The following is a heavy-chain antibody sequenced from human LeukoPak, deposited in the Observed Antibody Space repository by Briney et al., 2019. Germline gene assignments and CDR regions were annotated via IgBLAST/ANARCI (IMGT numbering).Heavy chain of an antibody. CDR1: GFTFSSYA. CDR2: ISATGGST. Sequence: GGSLRLSCAASGFTFSSYAMNRVRQAPGKGLEWVSAISATGGSTYYADSVKGRFTISRDSSKNTLYLQMNSLRAEDTAVYYCAKDLSVVRYGSGYFDYWGQGTLVTVSS. V-gene: IGHV3-23*01. J-gene: IGHJ4*02. D-gene: IGHD3-10*01. CDR3: AKDLSVVRYGSGYFDY.